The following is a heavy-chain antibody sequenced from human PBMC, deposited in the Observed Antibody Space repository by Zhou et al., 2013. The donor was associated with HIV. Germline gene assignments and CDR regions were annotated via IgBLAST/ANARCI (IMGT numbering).Heavy chain of an antibody. Sequence: QVRLMQSGAEVKKPGSSVKVSCKASGGTFSTYAISWVRLAPGQGLEWMGGIIPIFGTSNYAQKFQGRVTITTDESTSTAYMELTSLRSEDTAVYYCARDLLPTTSWTDSYYYGMDVWGQGTTVTVAS. J-gene: IGHJ6*02. CDR3: ARDLLPTTSWTDSYYYGMDV. CDR2: IIPIFGTS. CDR1: GGTFSTYA. D-gene: IGHD2-2*01. V-gene: IGHV1-69*05.